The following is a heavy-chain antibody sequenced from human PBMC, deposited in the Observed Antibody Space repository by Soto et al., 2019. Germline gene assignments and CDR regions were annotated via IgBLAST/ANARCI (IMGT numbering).Heavy chain of an antibody. D-gene: IGHD6-13*01. V-gene: IGHV4-34*01. J-gene: IGHJ6*02. CDR3: ARRRGRQQLVQRYYNGMDV. Sequence: QVQLQQWGAGLLKPSETLSLTCAVYGGSFSGYYWSWVRQSPGKGLEWIGEINHSGSTNYNPSLKSRSTISVDASKNQFSLKVSSVVAADAAVYFCARRRGRQQLVQRYYNGMDVWGQGTTVTVSS. CDR1: GGSFSGYY. CDR2: INHSGST.